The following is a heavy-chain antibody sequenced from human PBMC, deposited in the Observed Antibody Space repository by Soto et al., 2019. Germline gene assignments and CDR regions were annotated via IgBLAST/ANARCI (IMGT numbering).Heavy chain of an antibody. J-gene: IGHJ6*02. D-gene: IGHD6-19*01. CDR2: IRRKANSYTT. CDR3: AMLGGWSGGSNDMDV. V-gene: IGHV3-72*01. CDR1: GLIFSDYH. Sequence: EVQLVESGGGLVQPGGSLRLSCAASGLIFSDYHMDWVRQAPGKGLEWVGRIRRKANSYTTEYAASVKADSPLQMNSLKTEDTAVYYCAMLGGWSGGSNDMDVWGQGTTVTVSS.